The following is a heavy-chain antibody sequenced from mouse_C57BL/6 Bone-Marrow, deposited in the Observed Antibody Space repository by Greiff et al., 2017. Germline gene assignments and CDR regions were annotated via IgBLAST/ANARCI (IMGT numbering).Heavy chain of an antibody. CDR2: ISNGGGST. Sequence: DVMLVESGGGLVQPGGSLKLSCAASGFTFSDYYMYWVRQTPEKRLEWVAYISNGGGSTYYPDTVKGRFTISRDNAKNTLYLQMSRLKSEDTAMYYCARRRVVGYFDVWGTGTTVTVSS. J-gene: IGHJ1*03. CDR3: ARRRVVGYFDV. CDR1: GFTFSDYY. D-gene: IGHD1-1*01. V-gene: IGHV5-12*01.